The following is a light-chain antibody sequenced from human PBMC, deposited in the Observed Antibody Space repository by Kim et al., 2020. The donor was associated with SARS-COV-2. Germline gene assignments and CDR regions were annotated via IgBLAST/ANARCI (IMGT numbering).Light chain of an antibody. CDR3: CSHAGTFYV. V-gene: IGLV2-11*03. Sequence: PGQSVTISCTATSSDVGDYEDVSWDQQHQGKAPKRIIYGVDKRPSGGPDRFSGSKSGNTASLTISGLRAEDEAEYYCCSHAGTFYVFGAGTKVTVL. J-gene: IGLJ1*01. CDR2: GVD. CDR1: SSDVGDYED.